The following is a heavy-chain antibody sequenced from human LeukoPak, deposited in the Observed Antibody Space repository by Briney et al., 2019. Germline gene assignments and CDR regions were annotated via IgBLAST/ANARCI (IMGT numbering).Heavy chain of an antibody. V-gene: IGHV4-31*03. D-gene: IGHD1-26*01. CDR2: IYYSGST. Sequence: PSQTLSLTCTVSGGSISSGGYYWSWIRQHPGKGLEWIGYIYYSGSTYYNPSLKSRVTISVDTSKNQFSLKLSSVTAADTAVYYCASVRPGGMTDFDYWGQGILVTVSS. CDR1: GGSISSGGYY. CDR3: ASVRPGGMTDFDY. J-gene: IGHJ4*02.